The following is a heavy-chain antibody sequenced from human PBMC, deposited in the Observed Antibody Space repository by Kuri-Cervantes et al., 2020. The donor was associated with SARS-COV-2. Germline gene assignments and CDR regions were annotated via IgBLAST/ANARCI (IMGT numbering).Heavy chain of an antibody. Sequence: GESLKISCAASGFTFSSCWMHWVRQVPGKGLVWVSLIHSDGSSTSYADSVKGRFTISRDNAKNSLYLQMNSLRAEDTAVYYCARDGAVAGTFDYWGQGTLVTVSS. D-gene: IGHD6-19*01. J-gene: IGHJ4*02. CDR2: IHSDGSST. V-gene: IGHV3-74*01. CDR3: ARDGAVAGTFDY. CDR1: GFTFSSCW.